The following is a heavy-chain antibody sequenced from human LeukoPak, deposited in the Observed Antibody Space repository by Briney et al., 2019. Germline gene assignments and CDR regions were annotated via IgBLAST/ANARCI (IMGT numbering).Heavy chain of an antibody. CDR2: ISSNGGST. CDR3: ARGEEISSGCYGSMGYFDY. D-gene: IGHD6-19*01. Sequence: GGSLRLSCAASGFTFSRYAMHWVRQAPGKGLEYVSAISSNGGSTYYANSVRGRFAISRDNSKNTLYLQMGSLRPEDMAVYYCARGEEISSGCYGSMGYFDYWGQGTLVTVSS. V-gene: IGHV3-64*01. J-gene: IGHJ4*02. CDR1: GFTFSRYA.